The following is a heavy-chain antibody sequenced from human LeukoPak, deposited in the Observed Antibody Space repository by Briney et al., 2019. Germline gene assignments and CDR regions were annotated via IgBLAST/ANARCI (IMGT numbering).Heavy chain of an antibody. J-gene: IGHJ4*02. CDR3: AREKKGIQLWLRNRVYFDY. D-gene: IGHD5-18*01. CDR1: GGSISSYY. V-gene: IGHV4-4*07. CDR2: IYTSVST. Sequence: SETLSLTCTVSGGSISSYYWSWIRQPAGKGLEWIGRIYTSVSTNYNPSLKSRVTMSVDTSKNQFSLRLSSVTAADTAVYYCAREKKGIQLWLRNRVYFDYWGQGTLVTVSS.